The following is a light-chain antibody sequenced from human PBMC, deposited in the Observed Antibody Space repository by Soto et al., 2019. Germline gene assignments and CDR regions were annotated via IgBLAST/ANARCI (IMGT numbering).Light chain of an antibody. Sequence: HYVLTQPASVSGSPGQSITISFPRTSSDVGGYNYVSWYQQHPGKAPILMIYDVSNRPSGVSNRFSGSKSGNTASLTISGLQAEDEAVYYCSSYTSSSTLCVFGTGTKVTV. CDR1: SSDVGGYNY. J-gene: IGLJ1*01. CDR3: SSYTSSSTLCV. CDR2: DVS. V-gene: IGLV2-14*01.